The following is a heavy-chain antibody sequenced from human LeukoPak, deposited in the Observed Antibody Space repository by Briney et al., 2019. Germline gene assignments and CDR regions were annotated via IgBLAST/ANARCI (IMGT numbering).Heavy chain of an antibody. J-gene: IGHJ3*01. CDR2: VDTSGST. CDR3: TSGGYTQGSDV. Sequence: SETLSLTCTVSDGSISSAYRWTWIRQSAGKGLEWIGRVDTSGSTKYNPSLKSRVTISFDTSKNQFSLRLTSVTAADTAVYCCTSGGYTQGSDVWGQGTMVTVTS. CDR1: DGSISSAYR. V-gene: IGHV4-61*02. D-gene: IGHD5-18*01.